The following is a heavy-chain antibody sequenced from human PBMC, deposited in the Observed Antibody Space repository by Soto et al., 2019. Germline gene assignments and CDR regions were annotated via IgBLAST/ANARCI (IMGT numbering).Heavy chain of an antibody. V-gene: IGHV4-59*01. Sequence: SETLSLTCTVSGGSTSSYYWSWIRQPPGKGLEWIGYIYYSGSTNYNPSLKSRVTISVDTSKNQFSLKLSSVTAADTAVYYCARVGGGAFDIGGKGTMVT. CDR2: IYYSGST. CDR3: ARVGGGAFDI. D-gene: IGHD3-16*01. J-gene: IGHJ3*02. CDR1: GGSTSSYY.